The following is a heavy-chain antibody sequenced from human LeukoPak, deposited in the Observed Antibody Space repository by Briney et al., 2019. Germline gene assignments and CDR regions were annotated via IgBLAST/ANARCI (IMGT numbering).Heavy chain of an antibody. Sequence: SETLSLTCTVSGGSISSYYWSWIRQPPGKGLAWIGYIYYSGSTNYNPSLKSRVTISVDTSKNQFSLKLSSVTAADTAVYYCAREVPLQWPEGRYFDYWGQGTLVTVSS. CDR2: IYYSGST. CDR1: GGSISSYY. J-gene: IGHJ4*02. D-gene: IGHD6-19*01. CDR3: AREVPLQWPEGRYFDY. V-gene: IGHV4-59*01.